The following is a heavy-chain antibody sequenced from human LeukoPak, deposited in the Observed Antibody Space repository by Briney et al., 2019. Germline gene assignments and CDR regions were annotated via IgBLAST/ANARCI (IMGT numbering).Heavy chain of an antibody. CDR1: GGSISSGGYY. D-gene: IGHD3-9*01. Sequence: SETLSLTCTVSGGSISSGGYYWSWIRQHPGKGLEWIGNIYYSGSTHYNPSLKSRLTISVDTSKNQFSLKLSSVTAADTAVYYCARAPHYDISAFDYWGQGTLVTVSS. V-gene: IGHV4-31*03. J-gene: IGHJ4*02. CDR2: IYYSGST. CDR3: ARAPHYDISAFDY.